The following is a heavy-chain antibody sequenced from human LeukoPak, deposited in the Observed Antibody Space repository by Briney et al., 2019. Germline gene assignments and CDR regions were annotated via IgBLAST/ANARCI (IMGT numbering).Heavy chain of an antibody. CDR1: GGSISSSSYY. J-gene: IGHJ4*02. Sequence: SETPSLTCTVSGGSISSSSYYWSWIRQPPGKGLEWIGEINHSGSTNYNPSLKSRVTISVDTSKNQFSLKLSSVTAADTAVYYCARGRGRRGSYNMYYFDYWGQGTLVTVSS. V-gene: IGHV4-39*07. CDR3: ARGRGRRGSYNMYYFDY. D-gene: IGHD1-26*01. CDR2: INHSGST.